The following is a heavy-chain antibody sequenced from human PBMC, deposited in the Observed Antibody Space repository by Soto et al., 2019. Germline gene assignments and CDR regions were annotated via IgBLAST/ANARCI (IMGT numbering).Heavy chain of an antibody. CDR3: ARDRLGSGRYLAFDP. D-gene: IGHD3-10*01. V-gene: IGHV4-59*01. J-gene: IGHJ5*02. Sequence: PSETLSLTCAVSGGSISGFYWSWIRQSPGEGPEWIGYVQDSGGTNYNPSLKTRVTISVDTSKSQFSLKLSSVTAADTAVYYCARDRLGSGRYLAFDPWGQGILVTVSS. CDR1: GGSISGFY. CDR2: VQDSGGT.